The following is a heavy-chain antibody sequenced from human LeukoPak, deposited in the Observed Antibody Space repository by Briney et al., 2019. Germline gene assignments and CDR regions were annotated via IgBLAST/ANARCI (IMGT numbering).Heavy chain of an antibody. Sequence: GGSLRLSCAASGFTFSGYAMSWVRQAPGKGLEWVSAISGSGGSTYYADSVKGRFTISRDNSKNTLYLQMNSLRAEDTAVYYCAKDFRRDTAAPGVRYWGQGTLVTVSS. CDR1: GFTFSGYA. CDR3: AKDFRRDTAAPGVRY. J-gene: IGHJ4*02. D-gene: IGHD5-18*01. CDR2: ISGSGGST. V-gene: IGHV3-23*01.